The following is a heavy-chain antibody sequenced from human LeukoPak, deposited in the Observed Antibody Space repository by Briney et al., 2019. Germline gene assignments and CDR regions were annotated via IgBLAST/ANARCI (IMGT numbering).Heavy chain of an antibody. J-gene: IGHJ4*02. Sequence: WVRQPPGKGLEWIGSIYYSGSTYYNPSLKSRVTISVDTSKNQFSLKLSSVTAADTAVYYCARDEGDGYNYGFDYWAQGTLVTVSS. CDR3: ARDEGDGYNYGFDY. CDR2: IYYSGST. V-gene: IGHV4-39*07. D-gene: IGHD5-24*01.